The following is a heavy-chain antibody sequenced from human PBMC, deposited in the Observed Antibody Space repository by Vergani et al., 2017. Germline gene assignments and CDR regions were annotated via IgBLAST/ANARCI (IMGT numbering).Heavy chain of an antibody. J-gene: IGHJ4*02. CDR2: ISYDGSNK. CDR3: AREMGIAAAFDY. CDR1: GFIFSSYG. Sequence: QVQLVESGGGVVQPGRSLRLSCAASGFIFSSYGMHWVRQAPGKGLEWVAVISYDGSNKYYADSVKGRFTISRDNSKNTLYLQMNSLRAEDTAVYYCAREMGIAAAFDYWGQGTLVTVSS. D-gene: IGHD6-13*01. V-gene: IGHV3-30*03.